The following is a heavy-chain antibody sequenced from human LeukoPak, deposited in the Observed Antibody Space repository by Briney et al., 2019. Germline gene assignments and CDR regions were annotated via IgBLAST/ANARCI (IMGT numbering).Heavy chain of an antibody. Sequence: PGRSLRLSCAASGFTFDDYAMHWVRQAPGKGLEWVSGISWNSGSIGYADSVKGRFTISRDNAKNSLYLQMNSLRAEDTALYYCAKDSEFLGSGWSAGDYWGQGTLVTVSS. CDR3: AKDSEFLGSGWSAGDY. D-gene: IGHD6-19*01. V-gene: IGHV3-9*01. CDR1: GFTFDDYA. J-gene: IGHJ4*02. CDR2: ISWNSGSI.